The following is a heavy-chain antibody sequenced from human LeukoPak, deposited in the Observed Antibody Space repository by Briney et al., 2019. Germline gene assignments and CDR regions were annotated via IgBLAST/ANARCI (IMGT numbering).Heavy chain of an antibody. Sequence: PSETLSLTCAVYGGSFSGYYWSWIRQPPGKGLEWIGEINHSGSTNYNPSLKSRVTISVDTSKNQFSLKLSSVTAADTAVYYCAILKEVAGGVGSAPGGKEPRVPVSS. CDR3: AILKEVAGGVGSAP. J-gene: IGHJ5*02. D-gene: IGHD6-19*01. CDR1: GGSFSGYY. V-gene: IGHV4-34*01. CDR2: INHSGST.